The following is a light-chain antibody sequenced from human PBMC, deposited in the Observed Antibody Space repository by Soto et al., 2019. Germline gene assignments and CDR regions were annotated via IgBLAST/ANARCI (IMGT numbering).Light chain of an antibody. J-gene: IGKJ4*01. V-gene: IGKV1-39*01. CDR1: QSISTY. Sequence: DIQMSQSPSSLSASIGDRITITCRASQSISTYLNWYQQKPGKAPRLLIYGASTLQNGVPSRFSGSGSATDYTLTINRLQPEDFATYYCQQSFSTPPLTFGGGTTVEMK. CDR2: GAS. CDR3: QQSFSTPPLT.